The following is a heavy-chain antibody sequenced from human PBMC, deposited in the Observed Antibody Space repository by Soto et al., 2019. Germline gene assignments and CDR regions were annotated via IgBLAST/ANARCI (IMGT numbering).Heavy chain of an antibody. CDR1: GFTFSSYS. CDR2: ISSSSSYI. J-gene: IGHJ4*02. V-gene: IGHV3-21*01. CDR3: ARALRGYYYDSSGYQRYYFDY. Sequence: GGSLRLSCAASGFTFSSYSMNWVRQAPGKGLEWVSSISSSSSYIYYADSVKGRFTISRDNAKNSLYLQMNSLRAEDTAVYYCARALRGYYYDSSGYQRYYFDYWGQGTLVTVSS. D-gene: IGHD3-22*01.